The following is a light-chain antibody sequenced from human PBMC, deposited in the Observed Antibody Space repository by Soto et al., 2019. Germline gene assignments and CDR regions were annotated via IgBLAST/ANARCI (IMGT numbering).Light chain of an antibody. CDR2: AAS. CDR3: QQYNSYSRT. CDR1: QSIDNF. V-gene: IGKV1-5*01. Sequence: DIQLTQAPSSLSASVGDKVTITCRPSQSIDNFLNWYQQKPGKAPKLLIYAASSLQSGVPSRFSGSGSGKEFTLTIISLQPDDFATYYCQQYNSYSRTFGQGTKVDIK. J-gene: IGKJ1*01.